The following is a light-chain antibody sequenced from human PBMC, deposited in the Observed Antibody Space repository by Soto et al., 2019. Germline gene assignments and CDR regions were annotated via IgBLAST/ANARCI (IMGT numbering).Light chain of an antibody. J-gene: IGLJ1*01. Sequence: QPVLTQSPSASPPLSLSQNHLHSVHSGQHLYAIAWHQQQPERGPRYLMKLNSDGSHSKGDGIPDRFSGSSSGAERYLTISSLQSEDEADYYCQTWGTGIHYVFGTGTKLTVL. CDR3: QTWGTGIHYV. CDR1: SGQHLYA. CDR2: LNSDGSH. V-gene: IGLV4-69*01.